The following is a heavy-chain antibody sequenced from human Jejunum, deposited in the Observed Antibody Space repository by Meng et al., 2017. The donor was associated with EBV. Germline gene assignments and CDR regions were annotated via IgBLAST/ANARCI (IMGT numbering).Heavy chain of an antibody. CDR2: IRDKANSYST. D-gene: IGHD1-14*01. CDR1: GLTYNDPF. V-gene: IGHV3-72*01. CDR3: TTDWNHFPDF. J-gene: IGHJ2*01. Sequence: EVQLVESGGGLVQPGGSLRLSCAASGLTYNDPFMNWVRQAPGKGLEWVGRIRDKANSYSTEYAASVKGRFTISRDDSKNLLYLQMNSLKSEDTAVYYCTTDWNHFPDFWGRGTLVTVSS.